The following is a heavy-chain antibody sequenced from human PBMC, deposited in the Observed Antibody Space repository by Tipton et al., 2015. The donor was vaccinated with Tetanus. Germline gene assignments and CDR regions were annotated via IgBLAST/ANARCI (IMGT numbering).Heavy chain of an antibody. Sequence: SLRLSCAASGFTVSSNYMSWVRQAPGKGLEWVSVIYSGGSTYYADSVKGRFTISRDNSKNTLYLQMNSLRAEDTAVYYCATSYSNYGYDYLGQGTLVTVSS. D-gene: IGHD4-11*01. V-gene: IGHV3-66*01. CDR3: ATSYSNYGYDY. CDR1: GFTVSSNY. CDR2: IYSGGST. J-gene: IGHJ4*02.